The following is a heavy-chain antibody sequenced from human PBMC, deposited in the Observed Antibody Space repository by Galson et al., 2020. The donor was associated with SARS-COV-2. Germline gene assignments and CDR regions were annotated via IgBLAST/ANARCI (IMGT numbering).Heavy chain of an antibody. CDR2: ISWNSGSI. CDR3: AKLAVAGLGSDY. V-gene: IGHV3-9*01. D-gene: IGHD6-19*01. Sequence: SLKISCAASGFTFDDYAMHWVRQAPGKGLEWVSGISWNSGSIGYADSVKGRFTISRDNAKNSLYLQMNSLRAEDTALYYCAKLAVAGLGSDYWGQGTLVTVSS. J-gene: IGHJ4*02. CDR1: GFTFDDYA.